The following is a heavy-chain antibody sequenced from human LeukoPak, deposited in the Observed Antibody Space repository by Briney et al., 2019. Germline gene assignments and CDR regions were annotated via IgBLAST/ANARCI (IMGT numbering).Heavy chain of an antibody. D-gene: IGHD3-22*01. CDR1: GGSISSGSYY. Sequence: SQTLSLTCTVSGGSISSGSYYWSWIRQPAGKGLEWIGRIHTSGSTNYNPSLKSRVTISVGTSKNQFSLKLSSVTAADTAVYYCARGYYDSSGYPNWFDPWGQGTLVTVSS. CDR3: ARGYYDSSGYPNWFDP. J-gene: IGHJ5*02. V-gene: IGHV4-61*02. CDR2: IHTSGST.